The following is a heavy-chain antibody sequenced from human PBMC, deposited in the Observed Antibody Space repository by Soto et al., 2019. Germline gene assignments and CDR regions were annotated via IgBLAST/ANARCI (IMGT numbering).Heavy chain of an antibody. V-gene: IGHV4-59*02. Sequence: SETLSLTCSVSGASVSAYYWSWVRQPPGKGLEWIGYIYHTGSTFYNDSLKSRVTMSMDTSKDQLSLTLNSVTAADTAVYYCARESAGSGKNNWFDPWGQGTLVTVSS. D-gene: IGHD3-10*01. CDR2: IYHTGST. CDR1: GASVSAYY. J-gene: IGHJ5*02. CDR3: ARESAGSGKNNWFDP.